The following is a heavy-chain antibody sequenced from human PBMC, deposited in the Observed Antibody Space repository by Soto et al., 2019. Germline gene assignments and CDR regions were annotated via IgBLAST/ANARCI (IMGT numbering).Heavy chain of an antibody. J-gene: IGHJ4*02. D-gene: IGHD3-10*01. CDR3: TTIVNCYGSGSYYNFDY. CDR2: IKSKTDGGTT. CDR1: GFTFSNAW. Sequence: GGSLRLSCAASGFTFSNAWMSWVRQAPGKGLEWVGRIKSKTDGGTTDYAAPVKGRFTISRDDSKNTLYLQMNSLKTEDTAVYYCTTIVNCYGSGSYYNFDYWGQGTLVTVSS. V-gene: IGHV3-15*01.